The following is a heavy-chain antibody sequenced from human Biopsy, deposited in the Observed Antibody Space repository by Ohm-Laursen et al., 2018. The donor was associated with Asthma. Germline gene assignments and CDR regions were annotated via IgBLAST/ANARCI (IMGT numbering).Heavy chain of an antibody. D-gene: IGHD3-3*01. CDR2: IKHDGSEK. CDR3: ARTFHFWSPYHAEHYQL. Sequence: SLRLSCAASGFTFGDYCMSWVRQVPGQGLAWVANIKHDGSEKNHVDSLKGRFTISRDNAKNLLILQMTSLRAEDTAVYYCARTFHFWSPYHAEHYQLWGQGTLVTVSS. V-gene: IGHV3-7*01. CDR1: GFTFGDYC. J-gene: IGHJ1*01.